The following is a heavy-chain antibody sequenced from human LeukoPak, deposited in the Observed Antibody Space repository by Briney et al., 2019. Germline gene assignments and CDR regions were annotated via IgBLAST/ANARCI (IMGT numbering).Heavy chain of an antibody. V-gene: IGHV3-23*01. Sequence: GGSLRLSCAASGFTFSNHAMSWVRQAPGKGREWVSAISGSGGSTYYADSVRGRFTISRDNSKNTVYLQMNSLRAEDTAVYYCAKRYYSDSSGYLGSLNYWGQGTLVTVSS. J-gene: IGHJ4*02. CDR1: GFTFSNHA. CDR2: ISGSGGST. D-gene: IGHD3-22*01. CDR3: AKRYYSDSSGYLGSLNY.